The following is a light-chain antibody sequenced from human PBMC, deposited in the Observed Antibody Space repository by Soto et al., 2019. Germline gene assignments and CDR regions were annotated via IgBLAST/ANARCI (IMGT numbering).Light chain of an antibody. Sequence: QSVLTQPPSASGTPGQRVTISCSGSSSNIGGNIVNWYQQLPGTAPKLLIFGNDQRPSWVPDRFSGSKSGTSASLAISGLQSEDEANYYCAAWDDILTGVVFGGGTKLTVL. V-gene: IGLV1-44*01. J-gene: IGLJ2*01. CDR2: GND. CDR1: SSNIGGNI. CDR3: AAWDDILTGVV.